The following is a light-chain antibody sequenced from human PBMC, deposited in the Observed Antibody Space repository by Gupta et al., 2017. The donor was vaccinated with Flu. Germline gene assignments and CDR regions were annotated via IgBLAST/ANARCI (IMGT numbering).Light chain of an antibody. J-gene: IGKJ2*01. Sequence: ERATLSCRASQSVSRYLAWYQQKPGQAPRLLIYDACNRATGIPARFSGSGSGTDFTLTISSLEPEDFAVYYCQQRSNRPPYTFGQGTKLQIK. CDR3: QQRSNRPPYT. CDR1: QSVSRY. V-gene: IGKV3-11*01. CDR2: DAC.